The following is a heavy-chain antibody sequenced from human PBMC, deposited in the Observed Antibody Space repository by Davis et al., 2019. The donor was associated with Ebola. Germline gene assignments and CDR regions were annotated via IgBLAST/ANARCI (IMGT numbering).Heavy chain of an antibody. CDR2: IAYTGNT. J-gene: IGHJ3*01. V-gene: IGHV4-59*01. Sequence: PSETLSLTCTVSGASMTSYYWSWIRQPPGKGLEWIGYIAYTGNTIYNPSLKSRVTISGDTSKKQLSLRLNSVTAADTAVYYCARGGLVPAALYLWGQGTMVTVSS. CDR3: ARGGLVPAALYL. CDR1: GASMTSYY. D-gene: IGHD2-2*01.